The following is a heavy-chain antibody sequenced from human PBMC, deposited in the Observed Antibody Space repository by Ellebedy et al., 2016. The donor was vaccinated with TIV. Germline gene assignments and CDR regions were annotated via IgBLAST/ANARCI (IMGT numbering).Heavy chain of an antibody. J-gene: IGHJ4*02. CDR1: GGSISSSNW. V-gene: IGHV4-4*02. CDR3: AKFRLGLRDIDY. Sequence: SETLSLXCAVPGGSISSSNWWSWVRQPPGKGLEWIGEIYHSGSTNYNPSLKSRVTISVDKSKNQFSLKLSSVTAADTAVYYCAKFRLGLRDIDYWGQGTLVTVSS. D-gene: IGHD3/OR15-3a*01. CDR2: IYHSGST.